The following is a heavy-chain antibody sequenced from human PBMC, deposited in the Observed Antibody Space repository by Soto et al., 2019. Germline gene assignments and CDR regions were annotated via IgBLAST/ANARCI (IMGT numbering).Heavy chain of an antibody. V-gene: IGHV3-13*05. J-gene: IGHJ3*02. CDR2: IGTAGDP. CDR3: ARGSIESDAFDI. Sequence: GGSLRLSCAASGFTLSSYDMHWVRQATGKGLEWVSAIGTAGDPYYPGSVKGRFTISRENAKNSLYLQMNSLRAGDTAVYYCARGSIESDAFDIWGQGTMVTVSS. CDR1: GFTLSSYD.